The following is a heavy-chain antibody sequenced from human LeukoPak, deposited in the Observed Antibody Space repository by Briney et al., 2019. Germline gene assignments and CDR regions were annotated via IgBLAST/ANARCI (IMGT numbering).Heavy chain of an antibody. J-gene: IGHJ4*02. Sequence: SETLSLTCTVSGGSISSGDYYWSWIRQPPGKGLEWIGYIYYSGSTYYNPSLKSRVTISVDTSKNQFSLKLSSVTAADTAVYYCARDTPLSGIDYWGRGTLVTVSS. CDR1: GGSISSGDYY. D-gene: IGHD2-15*01. CDR2: IYYSGST. V-gene: IGHV4-30-4*08. CDR3: ARDTPLSGIDY.